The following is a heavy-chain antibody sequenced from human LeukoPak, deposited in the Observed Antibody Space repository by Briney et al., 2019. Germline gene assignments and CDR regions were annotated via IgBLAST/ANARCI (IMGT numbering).Heavy chain of an antibody. D-gene: IGHD2-2*01. CDR1: GYTLTSYG. V-gene: IGHV1-18*01. CDR3: ARDRTDIVVVPAAPMGWFDP. CDR2: ISAYNGNT. J-gene: IGHJ5*02. Sequence: ASVKASCKASGYTLTSYGISWVRQAPGQGLEWMGWISAYNGNTNYAQKLQGRVTMTTDTSTSTAYMELRSLRSDDTAVYYCARDRTDIVVVPAAPMGWFDPWGQGTLVTVSS.